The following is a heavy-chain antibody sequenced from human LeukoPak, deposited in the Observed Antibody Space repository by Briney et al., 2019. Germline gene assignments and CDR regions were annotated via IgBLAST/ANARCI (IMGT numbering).Heavy chain of an antibody. CDR1: GFTVSSNY. Sequence: SGGSLRLSCAASGFTVSSNYMSWVRQAPGKGLKWVSVIYSGGSTYYADSVKGRFTISRDNSKNTLYLQMNSLRAEDTAVYYCARGFRGSSWLGYYFDYWGQGTLVTVSS. V-gene: IGHV3-66*02. CDR2: IYSGGST. D-gene: IGHD6-13*01. CDR3: ARGFRGSSWLGYYFDY. J-gene: IGHJ4*02.